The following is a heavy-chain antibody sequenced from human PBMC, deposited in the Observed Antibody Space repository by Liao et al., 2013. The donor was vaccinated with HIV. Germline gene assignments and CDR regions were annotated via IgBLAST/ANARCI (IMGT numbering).Heavy chain of an antibody. V-gene: IGHV4-30-4*08. CDR2: IYYSGRT. J-gene: IGHJ5*02. CDR1: GVPINGGDYY. CDR3: ARGGVIMVRGVPNWFDP. D-gene: IGHD3-10*01. Sequence: QVQLQESGPGLVKPSQTLSLTCTVSGVPINGGDYYWTWIRQPPGKGLEWIGYIYYSGRTYYNPSLKSRVTISLDTSKNQFSLKLSSVAAADTAVYYCARGGVIMVRGVPNWFDPWGQGTLVTVSS.